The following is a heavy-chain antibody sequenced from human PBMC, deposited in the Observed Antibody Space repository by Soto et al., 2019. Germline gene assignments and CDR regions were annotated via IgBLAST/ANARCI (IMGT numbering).Heavy chain of an antibody. CDR2: ISYDGSNK. CDR3: AVIAAAGNSFDY. Sequence: QVQLVESGGGVVQPGRSLRLSCAASGFTFSSYGMHWVRQAPGKGLEWVAVISYDGSNKYYADSVKGRFTISRDNSKNTLYLQMNSLRAEDTAVYYCAVIAAAGNSFDYWVQGTLVTVSS. J-gene: IGHJ4*02. D-gene: IGHD6-13*01. CDR1: GFTFSSYG. V-gene: IGHV3-30*03.